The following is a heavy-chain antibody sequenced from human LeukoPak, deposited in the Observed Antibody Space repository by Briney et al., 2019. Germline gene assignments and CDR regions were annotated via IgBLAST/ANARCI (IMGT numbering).Heavy chain of an antibody. J-gene: IGHJ6*02. D-gene: IGHD3-10*01. Sequence: GGSLRLSCAASGFTFSSDGMHWVRQAPGKGLEWVAVISYDGSNKYYADSVKGRFTISRDNSKNTLYLQMNSLRAEDTAVYYCAKDWYYYGSGSYRGPRGYYYYGMDVWGQGTTVTVSS. CDR3: AKDWYYYGSGSYRGPRGYYYYGMDV. V-gene: IGHV3-30*18. CDR2: ISYDGSNK. CDR1: GFTFSSDG.